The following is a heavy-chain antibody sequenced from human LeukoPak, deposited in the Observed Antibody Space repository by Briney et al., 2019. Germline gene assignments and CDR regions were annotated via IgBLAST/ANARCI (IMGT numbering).Heavy chain of an antibody. Sequence: SETLSLTCTVSGGSISSSSYYWGWIRQPPGKGLEWIGSIYYSGSTYYNPSLKSRVTISVDTSKNQFSLKLSSVTAADTAVYYCASTAAPGLYYYYYYMGVWGKGTTVTVSS. D-gene: IGHD2-15*01. J-gene: IGHJ6*03. CDR1: GGSISSSSYY. CDR3: ASTAAPGLYYYYYYMGV. V-gene: IGHV4-39*01. CDR2: IYYSGST.